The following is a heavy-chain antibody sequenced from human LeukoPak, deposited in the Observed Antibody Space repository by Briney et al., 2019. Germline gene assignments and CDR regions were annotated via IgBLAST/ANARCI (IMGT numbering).Heavy chain of an antibody. CDR3: AFMHPYYDGRGYWVQ. Sequence: GESLRLSCAASGFTFSSYAMSWVCRAPGKGLEWVSGISTSGGSASYADSVKGRFTISRDNPRNTLFMEMNSLRAEDTALYYCAFMHPYYDGRGYWVQWGQGTLVTVSS. D-gene: IGHD3-22*01. CDR1: GFTFSSYA. CDR2: ISTSGGSA. V-gene: IGHV3-23*01. J-gene: IGHJ4*02.